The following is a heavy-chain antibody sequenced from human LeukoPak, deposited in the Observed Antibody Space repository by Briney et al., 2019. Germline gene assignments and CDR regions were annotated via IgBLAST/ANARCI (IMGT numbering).Heavy chain of an antibody. CDR1: GFTFSSYG. D-gene: IGHD2-2*01. V-gene: IGHV3-30*02. CDR2: IRYDGSNK. J-gene: IGHJ3*02. Sequence: AGGSLRLSCAASGFTFSSYGMHWVRQAPGKGLERVAFIRYDGSNKYYADSVKGRFTISRDNSKNTLYLQMNSLRAEDTAVYYCAKDHIVVVPAARGAFDIWGQGTMVTVSS. CDR3: AKDHIVVVPAARGAFDI.